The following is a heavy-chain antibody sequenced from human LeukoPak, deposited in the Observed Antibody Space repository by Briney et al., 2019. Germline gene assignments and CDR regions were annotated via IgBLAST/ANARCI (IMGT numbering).Heavy chain of an antibody. D-gene: IGHD2-2*02. CDR2: ISGSGGST. J-gene: IGHJ4*02. CDR1: GFTLSSYA. CDR3: AKVAMDLVVPAAIQNY. V-gene: IGHV3-23*01. Sequence: PGGSLRLSCAASGFTLSSYAMSWVRQAPGKGLEWVSAISGSGGSTYYADSVKGRFTISRDNSKNTLYLQMNSLRAEDTAVYYCAKVAMDLVVPAAIQNYWGQGTLVTVSS.